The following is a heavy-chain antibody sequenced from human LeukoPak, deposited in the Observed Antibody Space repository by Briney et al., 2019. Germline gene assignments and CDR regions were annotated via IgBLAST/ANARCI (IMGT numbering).Heavy chain of an antibody. CDR1: GFTFDDHA. CDR3: AKGLAATLDDAFDI. D-gene: IGHD6-13*01. J-gene: IGHJ3*02. CDR2: IRWNSGSI. Sequence: GGSLRLSCAAAGFTFDDHAMHWVRHAPGKGLEWVSGIRWNSGSIGYADSVKGRFTISRDNAKNSLYLQMNSLRAEDTALYYCAKGLAATLDDAFDIWGQGTMVTVSS. V-gene: IGHV3-9*01.